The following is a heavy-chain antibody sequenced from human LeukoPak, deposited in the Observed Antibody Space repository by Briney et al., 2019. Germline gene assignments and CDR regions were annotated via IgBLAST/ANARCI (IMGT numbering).Heavy chain of an antibody. Sequence: GGSLRLSCAASGFTFSSYAMSWVRQAPGKGLEWVSAISGSGGSTYYADSVKGRFTISRDNSKDTLYLQMNSLRAEDTAVYYCAKRSRRLTIVRGVPREDVWGQGTTVTVSS. J-gene: IGHJ6*02. V-gene: IGHV3-23*01. CDR2: ISGSGGST. CDR1: GFTFSSYA. CDR3: AKRSRRLTIVRGVPREDV. D-gene: IGHD3-10*01.